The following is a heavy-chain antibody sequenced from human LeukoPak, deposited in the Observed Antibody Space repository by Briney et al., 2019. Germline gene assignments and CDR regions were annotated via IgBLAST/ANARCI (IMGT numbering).Heavy chain of an antibody. CDR1: GSSISSYY. Sequence: PSETLSLTCTVSGSSISSYYWSWIRQPPGKGLEWIGYIYYSGNTNYNASFKSRVTISEDTSKNQFSLIQSSVTAADTAVYYCARVLDYYGSGTRDFDYWGQGILVTASS. J-gene: IGHJ4*02. V-gene: IGHV4-59*01. CDR2: IYYSGNT. CDR3: ARVLDYYGSGTRDFDY. D-gene: IGHD3-10*01.